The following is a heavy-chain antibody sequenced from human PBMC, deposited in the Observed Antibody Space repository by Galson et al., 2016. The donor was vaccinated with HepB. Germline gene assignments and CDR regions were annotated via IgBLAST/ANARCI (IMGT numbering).Heavy chain of an antibody. CDR1: GGSISSGGYS. J-gene: IGHJ3*02. D-gene: IGHD3-16*01. CDR3: ARGIMITFGGVISDAFDI. Sequence: TLSLTCAVSGGSISSGGYSWSWIRQPPGKGLEWIGYIYHSGSTYYNPSLKSRVTILVDRAKNQFSLKLISVTAAETAGDYCARGIMITFGGVISDAFDIWGQGTMVTVSS. V-gene: IGHV4-30-2*01. CDR2: IYHSGST.